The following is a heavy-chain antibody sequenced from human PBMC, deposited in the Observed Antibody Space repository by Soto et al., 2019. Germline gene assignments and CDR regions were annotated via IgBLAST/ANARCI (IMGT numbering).Heavy chain of an antibody. CDR3: ARDSSSGPTNWFDP. V-gene: IGHV1-46*01. Sequence: GASVKVSCKASGYTFTSYYMHWVRQAPGQGLEWMGIINPSGGSTSYAQKLQGRVTMTTDTSTSTAYMELRSLRSDDTAVYYCARDSSSGPTNWFDPWGQGTLVTVSS. J-gene: IGHJ5*02. D-gene: IGHD3-22*01. CDR2: INPSGGST. CDR1: GYTFTSYY.